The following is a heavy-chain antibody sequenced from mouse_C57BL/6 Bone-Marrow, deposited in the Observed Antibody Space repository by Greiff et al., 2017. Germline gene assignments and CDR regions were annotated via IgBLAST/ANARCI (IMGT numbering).Heavy chain of an antibody. Sequence: EVKVVESGGDLVKPGGSLKLSCAASGFTFSSYGMSWVRQTPDKRLEWVATISSGGSYTYYPDSVKGRFTISIDNAKNTLYLQMSSLKSEDTAMYYYARRGLYSNSEYYYAMDYWGQGTSVTVSS. CDR3: ARRGLYSNSEYYYAMDY. CDR1: GFTFSSYG. J-gene: IGHJ4*01. V-gene: IGHV5-6*02. CDR2: ISSGGSYT. D-gene: IGHD2-5*01.